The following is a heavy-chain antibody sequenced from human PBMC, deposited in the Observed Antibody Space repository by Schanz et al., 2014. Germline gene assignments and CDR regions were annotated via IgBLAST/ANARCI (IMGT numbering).Heavy chain of an antibody. CDR3: ARLSVAGRPHVNYWGFDL. V-gene: IGHV1-2*04. CDR2: INPGSGIT. J-gene: IGHJ2*01. D-gene: IGHD6-19*01. Sequence: QEQLVQSGAEVRKPGASVKVSCKASGYTFSDSYVHWVRQAPGQGLEWMGWINPGSGITNFAQKIQGWVTMTRDKSITTASTEMSSLKSDGTAVYDCARLSVAGRPHVNYWGFDLWGRGTLVTVSS. CDR1: GYTFSDSY.